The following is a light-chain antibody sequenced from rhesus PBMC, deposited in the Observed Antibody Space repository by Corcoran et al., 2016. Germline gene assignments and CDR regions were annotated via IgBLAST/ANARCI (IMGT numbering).Light chain of an antibody. J-gene: IGKJ4*01. Sequence: DIVMSQSPDSLAGSLGQRVSISCRSSQSLLNSLKNKTSLAWYLQRPEQSSKVLICWTFTRESGVPQRFKCSGSGTEFTLTISGLQAEDVAVYSSQQYYSSPLTFGGWTKVEIK. V-gene: IGKV4-1*01. CDR3: QQYYSSPLT. CDR2: WTF. CDR1: QSLLNSLKNKTS.